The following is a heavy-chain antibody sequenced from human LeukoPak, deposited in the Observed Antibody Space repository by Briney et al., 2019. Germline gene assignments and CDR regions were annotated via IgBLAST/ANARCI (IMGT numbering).Heavy chain of an antibody. D-gene: IGHD1-7*01. CDR2: IYHSGSA. J-gene: IGHJ4*02. V-gene: IGHV4-38-2*02. CDR1: GYSISSGYY. Sequence: PSETLSLTCTVSGYSISSGYYWGCIRQPPGKGLEWIGSIYHSGSAYYNPSLKSRVTISVDTSKNQFSLKLSSVTAADTAVYYCAREVTGTFFRASYDFDYWGQGTLVTVSS. CDR3: AREVTGTFFRASYDFDY.